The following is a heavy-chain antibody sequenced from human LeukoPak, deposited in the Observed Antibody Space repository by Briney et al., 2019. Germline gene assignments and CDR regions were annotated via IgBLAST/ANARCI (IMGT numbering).Heavy chain of an antibody. CDR2: ITNDGITI. CDR1: GFTFSNFE. Sequence: GGSLRLSCAASGFTFSNFEMNWVRQAPGKGLEWISYITNDGITIYYADSVKGRSTISRDNSKNTLYLQMNSLRAEDTAVYYCVHFPCRGCRTISGYWGQGTLVTVSS. V-gene: IGHV3-48*03. CDR3: VHFPCRGCRTISGY. D-gene: IGHD5-24*01. J-gene: IGHJ4*02.